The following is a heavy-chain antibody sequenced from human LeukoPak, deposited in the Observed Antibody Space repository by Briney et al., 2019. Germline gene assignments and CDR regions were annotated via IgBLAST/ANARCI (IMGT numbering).Heavy chain of an antibody. J-gene: IGHJ4*02. D-gene: IGHD3-16*01. CDR3: ARDVGRSYDLGY. CDR1: GYTFTSYG. Sequence: ASVKVSCKASGYTFTSYGISWVRQAPGQGLEWMGWISAYNGNTDYAQSLQGRVTMTIDTSTSTVYMELRSLRSDGTAVYYCARDVGRSYDLGYWGQGTLVTVSS. V-gene: IGHV1-18*01. CDR2: ISAYNGNT.